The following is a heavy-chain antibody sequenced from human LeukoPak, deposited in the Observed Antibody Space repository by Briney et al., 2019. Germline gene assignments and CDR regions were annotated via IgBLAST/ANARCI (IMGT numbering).Heavy chain of an antibody. Sequence: GGSLRLTCAASGFTFSTYGMSWVRQAPGKGLEWVSTVSPTGDSTYYTDSVKGRFTISRDNSKNTVYLQMSSLRAEDTAVFYCAKRASGYYLDSWGQGTLVTVSS. CDR3: AKRASGYYLDS. D-gene: IGHD5-12*01. CDR2: VSPTGDST. CDR1: GFTFSTYG. J-gene: IGHJ4*02. V-gene: IGHV3-23*01.